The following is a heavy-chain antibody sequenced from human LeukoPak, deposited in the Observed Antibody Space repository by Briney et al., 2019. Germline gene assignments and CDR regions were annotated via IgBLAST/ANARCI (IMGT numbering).Heavy chain of an antibody. D-gene: IGHD5-18*01. Sequence: VASVKVSCKASGYTFTGYYMHWVRQAPGQGLEWMGWINPNSGGTNYAQKFQGRVTMTRDTSISTAYMDLSRLRSDDTAVYYCARVTAMAYYYYYMDVWGKGTTVTVSS. CDR3: ARVTAMAYYYYYMDV. V-gene: IGHV1-2*02. CDR2: INPNSGGT. CDR1: GYTFTGYY. J-gene: IGHJ6*03.